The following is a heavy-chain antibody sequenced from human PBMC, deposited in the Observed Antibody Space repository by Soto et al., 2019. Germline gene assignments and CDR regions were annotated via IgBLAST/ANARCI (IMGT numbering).Heavy chain of an antibody. D-gene: IGHD2-2*01. J-gene: IGHJ4*02. V-gene: IGHV4-39*01. Sequence: QLQLQESGPGLVKPSETLSLTCNVSGASITSSSYYWGWIRQPPGKGLEWIGSIYYSGITYSKPSLTSRVSISVDTSKRQFSLKLSSVTAADTAVYYCARHASNNLVADATPFDYWGQGTLVTVSS. CDR1: GASITSSSYY. CDR2: IYYSGIT. CDR3: ARHASNNLVADATPFDY.